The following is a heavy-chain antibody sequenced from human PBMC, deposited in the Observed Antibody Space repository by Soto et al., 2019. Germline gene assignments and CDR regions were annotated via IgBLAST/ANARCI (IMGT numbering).Heavy chain of an antibody. Sequence: QVQLVESGGGVVQPGRSLRLSCAASGFTFSSYAMHWVRQAPGKGLEWVAVISYDGSNKYYADSVKGRFTISRDNSKNTMYLTMDSLSAEDTAVYYWAGDRVLDYWGQGTLVTVSS. CDR3: AGDRVLDY. CDR1: GFTFSSYA. V-gene: IGHV3-30-3*01. CDR2: ISYDGSNK. J-gene: IGHJ4*02. D-gene: IGHD3-10*02.